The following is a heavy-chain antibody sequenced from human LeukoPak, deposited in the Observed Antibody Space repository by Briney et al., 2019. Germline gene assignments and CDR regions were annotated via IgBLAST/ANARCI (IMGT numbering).Heavy chain of an antibody. D-gene: IGHD5-12*01. Sequence: WASVKVSCKASGYTFTGYDVNWVRQATGQGLEWMGWMNPNSGNTGYAQKFQGRVTISRNTSITTAYMELSGLTSEDTAVYYCASYSGYAQWGQGTLVTVSS. CDR2: MNPNSGNT. J-gene: IGHJ4*02. CDR3: ASYSGYAQ. CDR1: GYTFTGYD. V-gene: IGHV1-8*03.